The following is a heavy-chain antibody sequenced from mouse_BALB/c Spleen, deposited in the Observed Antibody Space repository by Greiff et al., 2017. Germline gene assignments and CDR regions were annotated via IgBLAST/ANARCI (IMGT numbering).Heavy chain of an antibody. V-gene: IGHV2-6-7*01. CDR3: ARDRDYYGSSDAMDY. D-gene: IGHD1-1*01. Sequence: VKLEESGPGLVAPSQSLSITCTVSGFSLTGYGVNWVRQPPGKGLEWLGMIWGDGSTDYNSALKSRLSISKDNSKSQVFLKMNSLQTDDTARYYCARDRDYYGSSDAMDYWGQGTSVTVSS. J-gene: IGHJ4*01. CDR1: GFSLTGYG. CDR2: IWGDGST.